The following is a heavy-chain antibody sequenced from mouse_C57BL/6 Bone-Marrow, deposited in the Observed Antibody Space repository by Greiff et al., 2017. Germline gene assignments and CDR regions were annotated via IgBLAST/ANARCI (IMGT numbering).Heavy chain of an antibody. CDR3: ARGSRRGYFDV. CDR1: GFTFSSYG. J-gene: IGHJ1*03. Sequence: EVQVVESGGDLVKPGGSLKLSCAASGFTFSSYGMSWVRQTPDKRLAWVATISSGGSYTYYPESVKGRFTISRDNAKNTLYLQMSRLKSEDTAMYYCARGSRRGYFDVWGTGTTVTGSS. D-gene: IGHD1-1*01. V-gene: IGHV5-6*01. CDR2: ISSGGSYT.